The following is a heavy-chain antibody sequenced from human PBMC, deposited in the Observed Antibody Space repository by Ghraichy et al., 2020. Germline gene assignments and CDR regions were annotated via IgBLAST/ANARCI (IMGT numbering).Heavy chain of an antibody. Sequence: LNISCAVYGGSFSGYYWSWIRQPPGKGLEWIGEINHGGSTNYNPSVKSRVTISVDTSKNQFSLKLSSVTAADTAVYYCARTSYTSSWSLFDYWGQGTLVTVSS. V-gene: IGHV4-34*01. D-gene: IGHD6-13*01. CDR1: GGSFSGYY. CDR2: INHGGST. J-gene: IGHJ4*02. CDR3: ARTSYTSSWSLFDY.